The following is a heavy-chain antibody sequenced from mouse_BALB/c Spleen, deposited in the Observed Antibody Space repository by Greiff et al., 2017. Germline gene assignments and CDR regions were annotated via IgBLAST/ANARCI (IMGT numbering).Heavy chain of an antibody. CDR3: ARGDGWAY. CDR2: ISSGSSTI. J-gene: IGHJ2*01. Sequence: EVQVVESGGGLVQPGGSRKLSCAASGFTFSSFGMHWVRQAPEKGLEWVAYISSGSSTIYYADTVKGRFTISRDNPKNNLFLQMTSLRSEDTAMYYCARGDGWAYWGQGTTLTVSS. CDR1: GFTFSSFG. D-gene: IGHD2-3*01. V-gene: IGHV5-17*02.